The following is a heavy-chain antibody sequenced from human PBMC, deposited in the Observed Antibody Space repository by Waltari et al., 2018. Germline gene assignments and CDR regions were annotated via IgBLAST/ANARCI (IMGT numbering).Heavy chain of an antibody. D-gene: IGHD6-13*01. CDR3: ARKRSAAGSDY. CDR2: IYHSGST. Sequence: QVQLQESGPGLVTPSETLSLTCAVSGYSIRSGYYWGWIRQPPGKGLEWIGSIYHSGSTYYNPSLKSRVNISVDTSKNQFSLKLSSVTAADTAVYYCARKRSAAGSDYWGQGTLVTVSS. V-gene: IGHV4-38-2*01. J-gene: IGHJ4*02. CDR1: GYSIRSGYY.